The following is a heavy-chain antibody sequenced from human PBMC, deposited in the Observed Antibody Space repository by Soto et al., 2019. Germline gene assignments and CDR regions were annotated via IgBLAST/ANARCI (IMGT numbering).Heavy chain of an antibody. J-gene: IGHJ4*02. CDR1: GYTFTSYD. CDR3: VRGRKVKWLRGGGNDY. Sequence: QVQLVQSGAEVKKPGASVKVSCKASGYTFTSYDINWVRQATGQGLEWMGWMNPNSGNTGYAQKFQGRVTMTRNTSISTAYMELSSLGSEDTAVYYCVRGRKVKWLRGGGNDYWGQGTLVTVSS. V-gene: IGHV1-8*01. D-gene: IGHD5-12*01. CDR2: MNPNSGNT.